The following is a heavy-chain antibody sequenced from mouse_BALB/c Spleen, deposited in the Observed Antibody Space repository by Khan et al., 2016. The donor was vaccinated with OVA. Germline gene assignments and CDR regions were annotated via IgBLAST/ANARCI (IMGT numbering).Heavy chain of an antibody. V-gene: IGHV3-2*02. CDR1: GYSITSDYA. CDR2: ISYSGSN. CDR3: ASERGCYYAMDY. Sequence: EVQLQESGPGLVKPSQSLSLTCTVAGYSITSDYAWNWIRQFPGNKLEWMGYISYSGSNGYNPSLKRRISITRETSKNQLFMQLHSVTTEDTATYYCASERGCYYAMDYWGQGTSVTVSS. J-gene: IGHJ4*01.